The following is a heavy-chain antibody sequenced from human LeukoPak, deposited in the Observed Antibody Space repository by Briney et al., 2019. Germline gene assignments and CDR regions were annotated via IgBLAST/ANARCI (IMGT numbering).Heavy chain of an antibody. CDR2: ISYDGSNK. J-gene: IGHJ6*02. CDR3: ARDLSEMATISVRFISYYYYGMDV. D-gene: IGHD5-24*01. Sequence: PGGSLRLSCAASGFTFSSYAMHWVRQAPGKGLEWVAVISYDGSNKYYADSVKGRFTISRDNSKNTLYLQMNSLRAEDTAVYYCARDLSEMATISVRFISYYYYGMDVWGQGTTVTVSS. CDR1: GFTFSSYA. V-gene: IGHV3-30-3*01.